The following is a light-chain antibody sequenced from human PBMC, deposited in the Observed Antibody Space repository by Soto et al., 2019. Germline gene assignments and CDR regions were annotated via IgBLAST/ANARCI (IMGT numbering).Light chain of an antibody. J-gene: IGKJ3*01. CDR2: EAS. CDR3: QQSFSTPFT. CDR1: KSIDNY. V-gene: IGKV1-39*01. Sequence: DLQMTQSPISLSASVGDRVTITCRTSKSIDNYLNWYQQKPGKAPKLLIYEASSVQSGVPSRFSGIGSGTDFSLTISSLQPGDFGTYYCQQSFSTPFTFGPGTKVDIK.